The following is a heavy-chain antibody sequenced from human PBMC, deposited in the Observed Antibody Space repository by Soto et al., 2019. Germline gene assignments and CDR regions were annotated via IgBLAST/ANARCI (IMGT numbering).Heavy chain of an antibody. CDR3: ARYSGSYWHYLDF. Sequence: GESLKISCKCSGYSFASHWVAWVRQVPEKGLEWVGTIYPGDSDTKYSSAFRGHVTISADTSVSTAYLQWRSLEATDSAIYYCARYSGSYWHYLDFWGQGTLVTVSS. J-gene: IGHJ4*02. V-gene: IGHV5-51*01. D-gene: IGHD1-26*01. CDR2: IYPGDSDT. CDR1: GYSFASHW.